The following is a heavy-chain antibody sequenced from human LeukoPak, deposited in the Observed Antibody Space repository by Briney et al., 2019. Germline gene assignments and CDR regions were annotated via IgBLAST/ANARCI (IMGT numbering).Heavy chain of an antibody. CDR2: IRSKAYGGTT. CDR3: TRRLARYSSSWCFDY. J-gene: IGHJ4*02. D-gene: IGHD6-13*01. V-gene: IGHV3-49*04. CDR1: GFTFGDYA. Sequence: GGSLRLSCTASGFTFGDYAMSWVRQAPGKGLEWVGFIRSKAYGGTTEYAASVKGRFTISGDDSKSIAYLQMNSLKTEDTAVYYCTRRLARYSSSWCFDYWGQGTLVTVSS.